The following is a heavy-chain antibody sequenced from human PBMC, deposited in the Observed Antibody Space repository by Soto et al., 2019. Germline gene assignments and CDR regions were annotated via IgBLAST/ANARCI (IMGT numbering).Heavy chain of an antibody. CDR2: LIPIFGTS. V-gene: IGHV1-69*06. J-gene: IGHJ4*02. CDR3: ATASQDGLTWSDYFDY. Sequence: ASVQVSCKASGGTFTNLAINWVRQAPGQGFEWMGGLIPIFGTSNSAQKFQARVTISADTSTGTAYLEVSSLRSEDTAIYYCATASQDGLTWSDYFDYWGPGMLVTVAS. CDR1: GGTFTNLA. D-gene: IGHD2-8*02.